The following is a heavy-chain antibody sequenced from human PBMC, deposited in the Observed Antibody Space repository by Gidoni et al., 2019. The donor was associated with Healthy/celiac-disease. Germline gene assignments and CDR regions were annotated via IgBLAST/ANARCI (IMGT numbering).Heavy chain of an antibody. J-gene: IGHJ4*02. CDR3: AITPPGDIRYFDY. CDR1: GFTFSSYA. D-gene: IGHD5-12*01. Sequence: EVQLLESGGGLVQPGGSLRLPCAASGFTFSSYAMSWVRQAPGKGLEWVSAISGSGGSTYYADSVKGRFTISRDNSKNTLYLQMNSLRAEDTAVYYCAITPPGDIRYFDYWGQGTLVTVSS. CDR2: ISGSGGST. V-gene: IGHV3-23*01.